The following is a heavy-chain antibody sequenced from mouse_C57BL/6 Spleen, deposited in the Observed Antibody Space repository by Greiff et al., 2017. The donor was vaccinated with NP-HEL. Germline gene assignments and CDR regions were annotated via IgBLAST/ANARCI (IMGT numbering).Heavy chain of an antibody. CDR3: ARSITTVVATGTYYAMDY. CDR1: GYSFTDYN. J-gene: IGHJ4*01. V-gene: IGHV1-39*01. Sequence: EVQLQQSGPELVKPGASVKISCKASGYSFTDYNMNWVKQSNGKSLEWIGVINPNYGTTSYNQKFKGKATLTVDQSSSTAYMQLNSLTSEDSAVYYCARSITTVVATGTYYAMDYWGQGTSVTVSS. D-gene: IGHD1-1*01. CDR2: INPNYGTT.